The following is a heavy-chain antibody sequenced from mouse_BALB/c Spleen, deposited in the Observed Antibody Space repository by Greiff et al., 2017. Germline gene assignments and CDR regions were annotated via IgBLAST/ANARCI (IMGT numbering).Heavy chain of an antibody. J-gene: IGHJ4*01. CDR2: ISSGSSTI. Sequence: EVKVVESGGGLVQPGGSRKLSCAASGFTFSSFGMHWVRQAPEKGLEWVAYISSGSSTIYYADTVKGRFTISRDNPKNTLFLQMTSLRSEDTAMYYCARRTTVVANYAMDYWGQGTSVTVSS. CDR3: ARRTTVVANYAMDY. V-gene: IGHV5-17*02. CDR1: GFTFSSFG. D-gene: IGHD1-1*01.